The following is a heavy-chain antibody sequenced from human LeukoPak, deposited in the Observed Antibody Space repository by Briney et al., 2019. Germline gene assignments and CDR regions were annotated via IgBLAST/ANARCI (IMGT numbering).Heavy chain of an antibody. CDR1: GGSISSGSYY. D-gene: IGHD3-3*01. CDR2: IYTSGST. J-gene: IGHJ4*02. CDR3: ARVGYDFWSGYWS. Sequence: PSETLSLTCTVSGGSISSGSYYWSWIRQPAGKGLEWIGRIYTSGSTNYNPSLKSRVTISVDTSKNQFSLKLSSVTAADTAVYYCARVGYDFWSGYWSWGQGTLVTVSS. V-gene: IGHV4-61*02.